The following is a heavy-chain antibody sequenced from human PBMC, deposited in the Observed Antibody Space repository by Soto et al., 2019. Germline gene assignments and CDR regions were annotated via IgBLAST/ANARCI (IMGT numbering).Heavy chain of an antibody. V-gene: IGHV4-59*08. J-gene: IGHJ4*02. Sequence: PSETLSLTCTVSGGSICSYDGSWIRQPPGKGLEWIGYIYYSGSTNYNPSLKSRVTISVDTSKNQFSLKLSSVTAADTAVYYCARSPGYYFDYWGQGTLVTVSS. CDR2: IYYSGST. CDR1: GGSICSYD. D-gene: IGHD3-10*01. CDR3: ARSPGYYFDY.